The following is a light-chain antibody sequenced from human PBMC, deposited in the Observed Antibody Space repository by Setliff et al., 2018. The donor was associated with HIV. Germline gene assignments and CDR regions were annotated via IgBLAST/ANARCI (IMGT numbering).Light chain of an antibody. J-gene: IGLJ2*01. CDR2: EVS. CDR1: RSDVGGYNY. Sequence: QSVLTQPPSASGSPGQSVTISCTGTRSDVGGYNYVSWYQQHPGKAPKLMIYEVSKRPSGFPDRFSGSKSGNTASLTVSGLQAEDEADYYCSSYAGSNNSVFGGGTKVTVL. CDR3: SSYAGSNNSV. V-gene: IGLV2-8*01.